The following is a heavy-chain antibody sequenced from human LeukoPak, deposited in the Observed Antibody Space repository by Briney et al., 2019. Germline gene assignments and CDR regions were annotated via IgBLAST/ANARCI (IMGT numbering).Heavy chain of an antibody. CDR3: AKVGTYCSGISCSRNYYYYYYMDV. V-gene: IGHV3-23*01. J-gene: IGHJ6*03. CDR2: ISAGGDGT. Sequence: GGSLRLSCAASTFSFSRYPMGWVRQAPGKGLEWVSGISAGGDGTYHTDPVKGRFTISRDNSKNTLYLQMNSLRGEDTAVYYCAKVGTYCSGISCSRNYYYYYYMDVWGKGTTVTVSS. D-gene: IGHD2-2*01. CDR1: TFSFSRYP.